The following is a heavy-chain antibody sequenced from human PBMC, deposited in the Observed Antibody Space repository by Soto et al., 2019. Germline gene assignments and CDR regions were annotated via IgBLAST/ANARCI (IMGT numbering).Heavy chain of an antibody. D-gene: IGHD3-10*01. V-gene: IGHV3-53*01. CDR3: AREGYAYGLDF. CDR2: TYTGGNS. J-gene: IGHJ4*02. Sequence: GGSLRLSCAASGFTFSSYAMSWVRQGPGKGLEWVLLTYTGGNSYFADFVKGRFIVSRDISKNTLFLHMDSLAAEDTAVYYCAREGYAYGLDFWGQGSLVTVSS. CDR1: GFTFSSYA.